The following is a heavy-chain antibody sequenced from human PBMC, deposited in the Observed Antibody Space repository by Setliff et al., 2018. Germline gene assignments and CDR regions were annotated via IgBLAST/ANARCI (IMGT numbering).Heavy chain of an antibody. Sequence: PSETLSLTCTVSGYSISSGYYWGWIRQPPGKGLEWIGSIYHSGSTYYNPSLKSRVTISVDTSKNQFSLKLSSVTAADTAVYYCAHRRAAAGAEGWGQGTLVTVS. J-gene: IGHJ4*02. CDR1: GYSISSGYY. CDR3: AHRRAAAGAEG. V-gene: IGHV4-38-2*02. D-gene: IGHD6-13*01. CDR2: IYHSGST.